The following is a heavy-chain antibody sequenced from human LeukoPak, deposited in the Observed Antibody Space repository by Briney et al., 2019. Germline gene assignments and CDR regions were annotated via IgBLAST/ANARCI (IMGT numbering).Heavy chain of an antibody. J-gene: IGHJ6*03. CDR1: GGTFSSYA. CDR3: ARDRGYSYGYRFYYYYMDV. Sequence: ASVKVSCKASGGTFSSYAISWVRQAPGQGLEWVGRIIPILGTANYAHKFQGRVTSTTDESTSTAYMELSSLRSEDTAVYYCARDRGYSYGYRFYYYYMDVWGKGTTVTVSS. D-gene: IGHD5-18*01. V-gene: IGHV1-69*05. CDR2: IIPILGTA.